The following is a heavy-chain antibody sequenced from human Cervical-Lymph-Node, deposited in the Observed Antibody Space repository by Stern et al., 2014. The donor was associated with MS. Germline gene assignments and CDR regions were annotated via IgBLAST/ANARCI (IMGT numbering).Heavy chain of an antibody. J-gene: IGHJ4*02. Sequence: VKLVESGAEVKKHGSSVKVSCKASGGTFNNFAIAWVRQAPGQGLEWMGGIITILGTTTYAQKFRGRVTITADDFSNNVSMELRSLRSDDTAVYYCARDRSLGVTPCLDYWGQGTLVTFSS. CDR1: GGTFNNFA. CDR2: IITILGTT. V-gene: IGHV1-69*01. CDR3: ARDRSLGVTPCLDY.